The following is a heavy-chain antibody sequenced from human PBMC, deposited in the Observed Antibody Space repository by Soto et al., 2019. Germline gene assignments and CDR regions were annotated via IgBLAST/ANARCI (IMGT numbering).Heavy chain of an antibody. CDR1: GYTFTSYY. V-gene: IGHV1-46*01. J-gene: IGHJ6*02. CDR2: INPSGGST. CDR3: ARDQGIVAFYYYYGMDV. Sequence: ASVKVSCKASGYTFTSYYMHWVRQAPGQGLEWMGIINPSGGSTSYAQKFQGRVTMTRDTSTSTVYMELSSLRSEDTAVYYCARDQGIVAFYYYYGMDVWGQGTTVTVSS. D-gene: IGHD3-22*01.